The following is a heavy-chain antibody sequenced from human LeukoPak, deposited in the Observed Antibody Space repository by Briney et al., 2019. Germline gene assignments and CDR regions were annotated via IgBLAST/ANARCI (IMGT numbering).Heavy chain of an antibody. V-gene: IGHV1-2*02. Sequence: ASVKVSCKASGYTFTSYGITWVRQAPGQGLEWMGWINPNSGGTNYAQKFQGRVTMTRDTSISTAYMELSRLRSDDTAVYYCARGFAVAGTREKNFDYWGQGTLVTVSS. CDR1: GYTFTSYG. CDR2: INPNSGGT. D-gene: IGHD6-19*01. CDR3: ARGFAVAGTREKNFDY. J-gene: IGHJ4*02.